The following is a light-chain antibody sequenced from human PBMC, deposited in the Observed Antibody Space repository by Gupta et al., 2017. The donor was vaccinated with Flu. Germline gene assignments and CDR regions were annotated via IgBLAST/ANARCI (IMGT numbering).Light chain of an antibody. CDR2: GAS. CDR3: QQDGSSPFT. V-gene: IGKV3-20*01. CDR1: QSVSSSY. Sequence: GTLSLSPGERATLSCRASQSVSSSYLAWYQQKPGQAPRLLIYGASSRATGIPDRFSGSGSGTDFTLTISRLEPEDFAVYYCQQDGSSPFTFGQGTRLEIK. J-gene: IGKJ5*01.